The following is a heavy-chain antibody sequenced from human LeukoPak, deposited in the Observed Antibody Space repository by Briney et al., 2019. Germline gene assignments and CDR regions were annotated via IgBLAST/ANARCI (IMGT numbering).Heavy chain of an antibody. CDR3: ARHGPLVWELRDYYYGMDV. D-gene: IGHD1-26*01. V-gene: IGHV4-30-2*01. Sequence: SETLSLTCTVSGGSISSGGYYWSWIRQPPGKGLEWIGYIYHSGSTYYNPSLKSRVTISVDTSKNQFSLKLSSVTAADTAVYYCARHGPLVWELRDYYYGMDVWGQGTTVTVSS. CDR1: GGSISSGGYY. J-gene: IGHJ6*02. CDR2: IYHSGST.